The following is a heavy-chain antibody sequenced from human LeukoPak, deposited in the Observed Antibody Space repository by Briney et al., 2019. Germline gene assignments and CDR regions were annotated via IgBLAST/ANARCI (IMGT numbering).Heavy chain of an antibody. CDR3: ARAAIVRYFDL. V-gene: IGHV4-59*01. CDR1: GGSISSYY. CDR2: IYYSGST. D-gene: IGHD6-6*01. J-gene: IGHJ2*01. Sequence: PSETLSLTCTVSGGSISSYYWSWIRQPPGKGLEWIGYIYYSGSTNYNPSLKSRVTISVDTSKNQFSLKLSSVTAADTAVYYCARAAIVRYFDLWGRGTLVTVSS.